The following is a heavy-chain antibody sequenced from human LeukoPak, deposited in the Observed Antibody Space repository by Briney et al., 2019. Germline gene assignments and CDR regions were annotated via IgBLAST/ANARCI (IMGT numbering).Heavy chain of an antibody. CDR2: ISSSSSYI. CDR3: ASTLAMDYGDFLNWFDP. CDR1: GFTFSSYS. J-gene: IGHJ5*02. D-gene: IGHD4-17*01. V-gene: IGHV3-21*01. Sequence: GGSLRLSCAASGFTFSSYSMTWVRQAPGKGLEWVSSISSSSSYIYYADSVKGRFTISRDNAKNSLYLQMNSLRAEDTAVYYCASTLAMDYGDFLNWFDPWGQGTLVTVSS.